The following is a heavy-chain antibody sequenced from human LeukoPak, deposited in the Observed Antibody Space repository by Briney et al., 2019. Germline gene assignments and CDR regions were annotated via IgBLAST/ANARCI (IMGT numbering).Heavy chain of an antibody. V-gene: IGHV4-4*02. CDR2: IYHSGST. CDR1: GGSISNENW. Sequence: PSETLSLTCAISGGSISNENWWGWVRQPPGKGLEWIGEIYHSGSTNYIPSLKSRVTISVDKSKNQFSLKLTSVTAADTAVYYCAGSPIGYGMDVWGQGTTVTVSS. J-gene: IGHJ6*02. CDR3: AGSPIGYGMDV.